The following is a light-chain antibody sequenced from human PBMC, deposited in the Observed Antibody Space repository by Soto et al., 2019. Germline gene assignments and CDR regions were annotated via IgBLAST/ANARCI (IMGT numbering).Light chain of an antibody. CDR2: GAS. J-gene: IGKJ5*01. V-gene: IGKV3-20*01. CDR3: QQYGGFPIT. Sequence: MTQLPATLSVSTGESATLSCRASQSVRSNLAWYQQKTGQSPRLLIYGASSRDTGIPDRFSGGGSGTDFTLTISSLEPGDFSVYYCQQYGGFPITFGQGTRLEIK. CDR1: QSVRSN.